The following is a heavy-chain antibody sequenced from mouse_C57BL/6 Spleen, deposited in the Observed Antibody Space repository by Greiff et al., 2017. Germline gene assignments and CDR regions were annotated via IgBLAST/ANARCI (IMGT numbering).Heavy chain of an antibody. V-gene: IGHV1-69*02. CDR1: GYTFTSYW. J-gene: IGHJ2*01. CDR3: ARGGYYDYPYYFDY. D-gene: IGHD2-4*01. CDR2: IDPSDSYT. Sequence: QVQLQQPGAELVKPGASVKLSCKASGYTFTSYWMHWVKQRPGQGLEWIGEIDPSDSYTNYNQKFKDKATLTVDKSSSTAYMQLSSLTSEDSAVYYCARGGYYDYPYYFDYWGQGTTLTVSS.